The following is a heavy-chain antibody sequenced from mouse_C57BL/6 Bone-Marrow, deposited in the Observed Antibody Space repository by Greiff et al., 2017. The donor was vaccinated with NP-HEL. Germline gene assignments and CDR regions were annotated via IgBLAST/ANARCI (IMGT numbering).Heavy chain of an antibody. J-gene: IGHJ4*01. D-gene: IGHD2-12*01. CDR3: ARRYRGLYYYAMDY. CDR1: GFTFSDYG. Sequence: EVTLVESGGGLVKPGGSLKLSCAASGFTFSDYGMHWVRQAPEKGLEWVAYISSGSSTIYYADTVKGRFTISRDNAKNTLFLQMTSLRSEDTAMYYCARRYRGLYYYAMDYWGQGTSVTVSS. CDR2: ISSGSSTI. V-gene: IGHV5-17*01.